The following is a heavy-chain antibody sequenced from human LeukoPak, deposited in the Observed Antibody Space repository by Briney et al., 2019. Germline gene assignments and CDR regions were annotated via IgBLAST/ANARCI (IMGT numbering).Heavy chain of an antibody. D-gene: IGHD2-2*01. CDR1: GYTFTSYA. CDR2: INAGNGNT. J-gene: IGHJ4*02. V-gene: IGHV1-3*01. Sequence: ASVKVSCKASGYTFTSYAMHWVRQAPGQRLEWMGWINAGNGNTKYSQKFQGRVTITRDTSASTAYMELSRLRSDDTAVYYCARPAGGDNYFDYWGQGTLVTVSS. CDR3: ARPAGGDNYFDY.